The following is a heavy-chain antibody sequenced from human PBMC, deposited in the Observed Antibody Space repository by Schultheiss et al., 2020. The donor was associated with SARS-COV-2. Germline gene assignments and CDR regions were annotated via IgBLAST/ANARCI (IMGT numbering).Heavy chain of an antibody. CDR1: GFTVSTNY. V-gene: IGHV3-66*02. CDR3: AREICNGGTCYSGFEFDF. D-gene: IGHD2-15*01. CDR2: IYVDDST. J-gene: IGHJ4*02. Sequence: GESLKISCAASGFTVSTNYMSWVRQTPEKGLEWVSVIYVDDSTYYADSVKGRFTISRDNSKNTLYLQVNSLRAEDTAVYFCAREICNGGTCYSGFEFDFWGQGTLVTVSS.